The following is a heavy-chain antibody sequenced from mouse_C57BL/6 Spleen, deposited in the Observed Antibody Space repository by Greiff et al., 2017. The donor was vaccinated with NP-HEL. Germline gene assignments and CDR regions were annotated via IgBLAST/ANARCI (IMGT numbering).Heavy chain of an antibody. CDR1: GYAFTNYL. J-gene: IGHJ3*01. CDR3: ARSAPGDCVVGFAY. V-gene: IGHV1-54*01. Sequence: VKLQQSGAELVRPGTSVKVSCKASGYAFTNYLIEWVKQRPGQGLEWIGVINPGSGGTNYNEKFKGKATLTADKSSSTAYMQLSSLTSEDSAVYFGARSAPGDCVVGFAYWGQGTMVTVSA. CDR2: INPGSGGT.